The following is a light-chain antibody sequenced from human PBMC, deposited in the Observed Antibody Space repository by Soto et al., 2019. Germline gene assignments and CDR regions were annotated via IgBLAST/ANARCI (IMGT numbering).Light chain of an antibody. J-gene: IGKJ2*01. V-gene: IGKV3-15*01. CDR2: GAS. CDR1: QSVSSN. Sequence: EIVMTQSPATLSVSPGERATLSCRASQSVSSNFAWYQQKPGQAPRLLIYGASTRATGSPARFIGSGSGTEFNLTISSLQSEDFAVYYCQQYNNWPLYTFGQGTKLEIK. CDR3: QQYNNWPLYT.